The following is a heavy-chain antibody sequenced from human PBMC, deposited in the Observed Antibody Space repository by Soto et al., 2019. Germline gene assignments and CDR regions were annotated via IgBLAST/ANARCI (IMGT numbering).Heavy chain of an antibody. CDR3: ARDDEGGSDCDLGY. CDR2: ILSDGSNK. J-gene: IGHJ4*02. V-gene: IGHV3-30-3*01. Sequence: QVQLVESGGGVVQPGRSLRLSCAVAGFTLSSHAMHWVRQAPGQGLEWVALILSDGSNKYYADSVKGRLTTSRDNSKNTMYLQMNSLSVEDTAVYYCARDDEGGSDCDLGYWGQGALVTVSS. D-gene: IGHD1-26*01. CDR1: GFTLSSHA.